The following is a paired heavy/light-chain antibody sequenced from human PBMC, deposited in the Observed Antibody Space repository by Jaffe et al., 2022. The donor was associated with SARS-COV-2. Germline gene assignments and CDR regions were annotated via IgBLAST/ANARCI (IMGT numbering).Light chain of an antibody. CDR1: QDINNY. CDR3: QQYDNFPLT. J-gene: IGKJ4*01. V-gene: IGKV1-33*01. Sequence: DIQMTQSPSSLSASVGDRVTITCQASQDINNYLNWYQQKPGKAPKLLIYDASNLETGVPSRFSGSGSGTDFTLIISSLQPEDIATYYCQQYDNFPLTFGGGTKVEIK. CDR2: DAS.
Heavy chain of an antibody. CDR1: GYTFSGYY. V-gene: IGHV1-2*06. CDR2: INPNSGST. J-gene: IGHJ4*02. D-gene: IGHD2-21*02. Sequence: QVQLVQSGAEVKKPGASVKVSCKASGYTFSGYYIHWVRQAPGQGLEWMGRINPNSGSTNYAQKFQGRVTMIRDTSISTAYMELSRLRSDDTALYYCARDPPNCSGDCLSDYWGQGTLVTVSS. CDR3: ARDPPNCSGDCLSDY.